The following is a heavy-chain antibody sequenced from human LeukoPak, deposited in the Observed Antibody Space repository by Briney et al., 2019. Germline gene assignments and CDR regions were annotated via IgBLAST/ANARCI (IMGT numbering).Heavy chain of an antibody. V-gene: IGHV3-48*01. CDR3: ARDLGTVTTDDY. CDR1: GFTFSSYS. D-gene: IGHD4-11*01. CDR2: ISSSSGTI. Sequence: TEGSLRLSCAASGFTFSSYSMNWVRQAPGKGLEWVSYISSSSGTIYYADSVKGRFTISRDNAKSSLYLQMNSLRAEDTAVYYCARDLGTVTTDDYWGQGTLVTVSS. J-gene: IGHJ4*02.